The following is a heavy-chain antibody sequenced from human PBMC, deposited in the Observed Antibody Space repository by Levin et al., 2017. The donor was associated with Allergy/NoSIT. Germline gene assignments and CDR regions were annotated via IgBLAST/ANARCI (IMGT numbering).Heavy chain of an antibody. V-gene: IGHV1-46*01. Sequence: ASVKVSCKTSGYTFTTYYIHWLRRAPGQGLEWMGILNPTDGTTSYAQSFQGRLSMTRDTSTSTVYMELSSLRSDDTAVYYCARYYGSGSGVNTFDIWGQGTVVTVSP. CDR1: GYTFTTYY. D-gene: IGHD3-10*01. J-gene: IGHJ3*02. CDR3: ARYYGSGSGVNTFDI. CDR2: LNPTDGTT.